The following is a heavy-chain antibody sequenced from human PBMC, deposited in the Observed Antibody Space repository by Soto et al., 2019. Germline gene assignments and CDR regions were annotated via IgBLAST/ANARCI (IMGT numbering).Heavy chain of an antibody. D-gene: IGHD3-22*01. CDR1: GCTFSSFA. CDR2: MSTSGVST. J-gene: IGHJ6*02. Sequence: SLRRSCASAGCTFSSFAMSCGRLAPGNVLEWVSGMSTSGVSTDYADSVKGRFTISRDNSKNTLSLQMNSLRVEDTAVYYCARGHTSWGYRDYHYGMDVWGQGTTVTVSS. CDR3: ARGHTSWGYRDYHYGMDV. V-gene: IGHV3-23*01.